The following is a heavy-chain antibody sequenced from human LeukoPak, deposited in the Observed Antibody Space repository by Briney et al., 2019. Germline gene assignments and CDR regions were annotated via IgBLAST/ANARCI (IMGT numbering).Heavy chain of an antibody. D-gene: IGHD6-13*01. V-gene: IGHV4-4*07. CDR2: IYTSGST. Sequence: SETLSLTYTVSGGSISSYYWSWIRQPAGKGLEWIGRIYTSGSTNYNPSLKSRVTMPVDTSKNQFSLKLSSVTAADTAVYYCARGYVAAAGFDYWGQGTLVTVSS. CDR3: ARGYVAAAGFDY. J-gene: IGHJ4*02. CDR1: GGSISSYY.